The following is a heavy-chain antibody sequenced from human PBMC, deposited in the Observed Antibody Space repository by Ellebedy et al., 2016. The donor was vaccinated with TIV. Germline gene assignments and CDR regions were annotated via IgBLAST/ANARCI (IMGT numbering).Heavy chain of an antibody. D-gene: IGHD3-10*02. CDR1: GFTVSTNY. V-gene: IGHV3-66*01. CDR3: ARASFYDVDLSGWYFDL. CDR2: IYTDERT. Sequence: GESLKISCAASGFTVSTNYMNWVRQAPGKGPEWVSGIYTDERTYYADSVKGRFTISRDNSKNTLYLQMNSLRTEDTSVYYCARASFYDVDLSGWYFDLWGRGTLVTVSS. J-gene: IGHJ2*01.